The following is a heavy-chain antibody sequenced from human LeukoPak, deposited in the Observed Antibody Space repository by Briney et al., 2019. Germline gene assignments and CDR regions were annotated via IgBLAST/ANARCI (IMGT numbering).Heavy chain of an antibody. CDR3: ARGLGSYQ. V-gene: IGHV3-23*01. Sequence: GGSLRLSCAASGFILRNYAMNWVRQAPGKGPEWVSSITGSGGGTSYADSVKGRFTISRDNSKSALYLQLNSLRAEDTAVYYCARGLGSYQWGQGTLVTVSS. CDR2: ITGSGGGT. J-gene: IGHJ4*02. CDR1: GFILRNYA. D-gene: IGHD2-15*01.